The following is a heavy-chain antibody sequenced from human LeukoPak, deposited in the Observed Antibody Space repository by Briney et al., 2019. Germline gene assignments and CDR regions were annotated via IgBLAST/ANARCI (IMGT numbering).Heavy chain of an antibody. CDR2: IYSGGST. Sequence: GGSLRLSCGASGFRFNSYGMHWVRQAPGKGLEWVSVIYSGGSTYYADSVKGRFTISRDNSKNTLYLQMNSLRAEDTAVYYCARVSKVLRLFDYWGQGTLVTVSS. CDR3: ARVSKVLRLFDY. D-gene: IGHD4/OR15-4a*01. CDR1: GFRFNSYG. V-gene: IGHV3-NL1*01. J-gene: IGHJ4*02.